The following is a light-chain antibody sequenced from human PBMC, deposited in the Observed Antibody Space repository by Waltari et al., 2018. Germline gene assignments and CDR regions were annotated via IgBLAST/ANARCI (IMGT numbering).Light chain of an antibody. Sequence: DIVMTQSPDSLAVSLCERATINCKSSQSIFYSSTNKNYLAWYQQKPGQPPKLLIYWASTRESGVPDRFSGTGSGTDFTLTISSLQAGDVAVYYCQQFYSTPLTFGGGTKVEIK. CDR3: QQFYSTPLT. CDR2: WAS. J-gene: IGKJ4*01. V-gene: IGKV4-1*01. CDR1: QSIFYSSTNKNY.